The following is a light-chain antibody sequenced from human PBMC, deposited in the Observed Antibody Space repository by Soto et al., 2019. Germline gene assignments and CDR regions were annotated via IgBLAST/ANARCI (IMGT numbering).Light chain of an antibody. CDR2: EAS. V-gene: IGKV1-5*03. CDR1: QSISSY. Sequence: QNTHSLSRLHASVRDSFTLTFMASQSISSYLAWYQQKPGKAPNLLIYEASSLESGVPSRFSGSGYGTEFTLTISSLQPEDFATYYCQQYDSKPRTFGEGTKVDIK. J-gene: IGKJ1*01. CDR3: QQYDSKPRT.